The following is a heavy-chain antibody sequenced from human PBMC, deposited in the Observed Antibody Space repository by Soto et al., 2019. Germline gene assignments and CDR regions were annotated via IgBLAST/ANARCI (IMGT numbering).Heavy chain of an antibody. CDR1: GYSFTTYW. V-gene: IGHV5-51*01. J-gene: IGHJ4*02. CDR2: IYPGDSDT. Sequence: LKISCKASGYSFTTYWIGWVRQMPGKGLEWMGIIYPGDSDTRYSPSFQGQVTISADESTSTAYLQWSSLKASDTAMYFCATFDYGEDYFDYWAQGTLVTVSS. D-gene: IGHD4-17*01. CDR3: ATFDYGEDYFDY.